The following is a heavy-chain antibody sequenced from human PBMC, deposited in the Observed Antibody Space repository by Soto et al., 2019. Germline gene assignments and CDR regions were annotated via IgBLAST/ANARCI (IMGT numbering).Heavy chain of an antibody. CDR3: ARDGPPDSSSSGVFDYMDV. Sequence: ASVKVSCKASGYTFTSYGISWVRQAPGQGLEWMGWISAYNGNTNYAQKLQGRVTMTTDTSTSTAYMELRSLRSDDTAVYYCARDGPPDSSSSGVFDYMDVWGKGTTVTVSS. CDR2: ISAYNGNT. V-gene: IGHV1-18*01. J-gene: IGHJ6*03. D-gene: IGHD6-6*01. CDR1: GYTFTSYG.